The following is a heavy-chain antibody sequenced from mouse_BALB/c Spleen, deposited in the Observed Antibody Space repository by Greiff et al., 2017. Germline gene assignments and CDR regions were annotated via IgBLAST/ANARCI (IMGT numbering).Heavy chain of an antibody. CDR2: ISYDGSN. D-gene: IGHD2-2*01. J-gene: IGHJ2*01. Sequence: DVQLVESGPGLVKPSQSLSLTCSVTGYSITSGYYWNWIRQFPGNKLEWMGYISYDGSNNYNPSLKNRISITRDTSKNQFFLKLNSVTTEDTATYYCAREWLGAIDYWGQGTTLTVSS. CDR3: AREWLGAIDY. V-gene: IGHV3-6*02. CDR1: GYSITSGYY.